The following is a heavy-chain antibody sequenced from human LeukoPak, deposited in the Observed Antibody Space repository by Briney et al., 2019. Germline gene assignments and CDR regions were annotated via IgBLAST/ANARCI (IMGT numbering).Heavy chain of an antibody. J-gene: IGHJ4*02. V-gene: IGHV3-72*01. CDR3: VRERDYYGSGSEDYYFDY. D-gene: IGHD3-10*01. Sequence: PGGSLRLSCAASGFTFSDHYMDWVRQARGKGLEWVGRSSNKANSYTPQYAASVTGRFTISRDDSKNSLYLQMNSLKTEDTAVYYCVRERDYYGSGSEDYYFDYWGQGTLVTVSS. CDR2: SSNKANSYTP. CDR1: GFTFSDHY.